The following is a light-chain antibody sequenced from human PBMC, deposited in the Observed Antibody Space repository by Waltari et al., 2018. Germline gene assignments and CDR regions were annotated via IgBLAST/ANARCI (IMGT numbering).Light chain of an antibody. CDR2: RSN. CDR3: ASWDESHYV. J-gene: IGLJ1*01. Sequence: QSVLTQPPSASETPGQRVIISCSGSISNLGSNYLYWYQQLPGTAPKLLIYRSNQRPSGVPDRFSGSRSGTSASLAISGLRSEDEGVYYCASWDESHYVFGSGTRVTVV. CDR1: ISNLGSNY. V-gene: IGLV1-47*01.